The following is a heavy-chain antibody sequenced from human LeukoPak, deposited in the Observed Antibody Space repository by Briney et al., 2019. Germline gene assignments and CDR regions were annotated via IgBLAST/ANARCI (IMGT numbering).Heavy chain of an antibody. CDR1: GFTFSSYT. Sequence: GGSLRLSCAASGFTFSSYTMNWVRQAPGKGLEWVSSIRSSSSYIYYADSVKGRFTISRDNAKNSLYLQMNSLRAEDTAVYYCARVPLAYCGGDCYSFDYWGQGTLVTVSS. CDR2: IRSSSSYI. CDR3: ARVPLAYCGGDCYSFDY. D-gene: IGHD2-21*02. V-gene: IGHV3-21*01. J-gene: IGHJ4*02.